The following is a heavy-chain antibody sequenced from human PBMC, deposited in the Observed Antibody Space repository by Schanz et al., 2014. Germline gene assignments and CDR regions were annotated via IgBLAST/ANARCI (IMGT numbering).Heavy chain of an antibody. V-gene: IGHV3-23*04. CDR1: GFTFSNYV. J-gene: IGHJ4*02. CDR2: INGRGGET. D-gene: IGHD1-1*01. CDR3: AKGLDGYGWNAFDS. Sequence: VQLVESGGGVVQPGGSLRLSCAASGFTFSNYVMTWVRQAPGKGLEWVSLINGRGGETNYADSVKGRFTISRDNSKNPLYLQMNSLRAEDTAVYYCAKGLDGYGWNAFDSWGQGTLATVSS.